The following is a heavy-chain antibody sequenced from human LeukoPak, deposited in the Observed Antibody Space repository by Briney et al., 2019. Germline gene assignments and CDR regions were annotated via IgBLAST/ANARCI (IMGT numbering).Heavy chain of an antibody. CDR2: ISGSGGSA. CDR1: GFTFSSYA. CDR3: AKDDFGVVADY. Sequence: GASLRLSCAASGFTFSSYAISWVRQAPGKGLEWVSAISGSGGSAYYADSVKGRFTISRDNSKNTLYLQMNSLRAEDTAVYYCAKDDFGVVADYWGQGTLVTVSS. V-gene: IGHV3-23*01. D-gene: IGHD3-3*01. J-gene: IGHJ4*02.